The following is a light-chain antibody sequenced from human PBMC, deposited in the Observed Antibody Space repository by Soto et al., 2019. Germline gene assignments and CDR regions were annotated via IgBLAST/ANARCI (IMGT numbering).Light chain of an antibody. CDR2: EVT. Sequence: QSVLTQPASVSGSPGQSIAISCSGISRDVGGYKSVSWYQHHPGKVPKLVIFEVTNRPSGVSNRFSGSESGNTASLTISGLQAEDEADYYCSSYINTNTLVFGGGTKLTVL. J-gene: IGLJ2*01. CDR1: SRDVGGYKS. V-gene: IGLV2-14*01. CDR3: SSYINTNTLV.